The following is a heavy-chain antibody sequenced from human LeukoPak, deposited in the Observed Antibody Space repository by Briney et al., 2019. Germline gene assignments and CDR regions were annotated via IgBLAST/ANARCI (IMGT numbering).Heavy chain of an antibody. Sequence: SETLSLTCTVSGSSISSYYWSWIRQPPGKGLEWIGYIYYSGSTNYNPSLKSRVTISVDTSKNQFSLKLSSVTAADTAVYYCARWGTYASTSNWFDPWGQGTLVTVSS. CDR2: IYYSGST. V-gene: IGHV4-59*01. J-gene: IGHJ5*02. CDR3: ARWGTYASTSNWFDP. D-gene: IGHD2-2*01. CDR1: GSSISSYY.